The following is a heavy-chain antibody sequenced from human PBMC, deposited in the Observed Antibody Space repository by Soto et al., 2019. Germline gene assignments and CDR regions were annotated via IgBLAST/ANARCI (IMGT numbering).Heavy chain of an antibody. CDR1: GFTFSVFA. D-gene: IGHD7-27*01. CDR3: AKDRGTGDYGVNAVDI. J-gene: IGHJ3*02. CDR2: ISGRGENT. Sequence: EVQLLESGGGLVQPGGSLRLSCAASGFTFSVFAMSWVRQAPGKGLELVSTISGRGENTYYADSVKGRFTISRDNSKNTRNLQMNSRRGEDTAVYYWAKDRGTGDYGVNAVDIWGQGTMVTVAS. V-gene: IGHV3-23*01.